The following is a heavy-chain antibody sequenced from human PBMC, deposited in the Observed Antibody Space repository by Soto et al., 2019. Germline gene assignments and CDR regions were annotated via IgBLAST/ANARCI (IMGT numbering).Heavy chain of an antibody. CDR2: IYYSGST. CDR3: ARGSAAGYFFVWDY. J-gene: IGHJ4*02. CDR1: GGSISSGGYY. Sequence: QVQLQESGPGLVKPSQTLSLTCTVSGGSISSGGYYWSWIRQHPGKGLEWIGYIYYSGSTYYNPSLKSRVTISVDTSKNQFSLKLSSVTAADTAVYYCARGSAAGYFFVWDYWGQGTLVTVSS. V-gene: IGHV4-31*03. D-gene: IGHD6-13*01.